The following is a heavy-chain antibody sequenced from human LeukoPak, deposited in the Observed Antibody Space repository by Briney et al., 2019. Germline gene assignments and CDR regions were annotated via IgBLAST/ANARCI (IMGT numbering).Heavy chain of an antibody. CDR1: GFTFSSYS. Sequence: SGGSLRLSCAASGFTFSSYSMNWVRQAPGKGLEWVSSISSSSSYIYYADSVRGRFTISRDNAKNSLYLQMNSLRAEDTAVYYCARDRATSDYWGQGTLVTVSS. CDR2: ISSSSSYI. V-gene: IGHV3-21*01. D-gene: IGHD2-15*01. CDR3: ARDRATSDY. J-gene: IGHJ4*02.